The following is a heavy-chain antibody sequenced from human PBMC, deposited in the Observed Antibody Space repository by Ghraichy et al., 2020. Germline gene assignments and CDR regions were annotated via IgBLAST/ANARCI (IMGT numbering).Heavy chain of an antibody. D-gene: IGHD2-2*02. CDR1: GFTFSSYA. CDR3: AKAAQYQLLYPYLWVGMDV. CDR2: ISGSGGST. Sequence: GGSLRLSCAASGFTFSSYAMSWVRQAPGKGLEWVSAISGSGGSTYYADSVKGRFTISRDNSKNTLYLQMNSLRAEDTAVYYCAKAAQYQLLYPYLWVGMDVWGQGTTVTVSS. V-gene: IGHV3-23*01. J-gene: IGHJ6*02.